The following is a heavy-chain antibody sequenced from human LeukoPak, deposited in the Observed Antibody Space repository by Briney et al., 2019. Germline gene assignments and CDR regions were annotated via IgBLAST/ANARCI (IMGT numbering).Heavy chain of an antibody. CDR3: ARKGRQQLFT. CDR2: INHSGST. V-gene: IGHV4-34*01. CDR1: GGSFSGYY. J-gene: IGHJ5*02. D-gene: IGHD6-13*01. Sequence: PSDTLSLTCAVYGGSFSGYYWSWIRQPPGKGLEWIGEINHSGSTNYNPSLKSRATISVDTSKDQFSRKLSSVTPADPAVYYCARKGRQQLFTWGQGNLGTVSS.